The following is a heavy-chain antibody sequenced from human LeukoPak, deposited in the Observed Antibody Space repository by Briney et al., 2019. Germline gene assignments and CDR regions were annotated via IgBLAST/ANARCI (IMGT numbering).Heavy chain of an antibody. J-gene: IGHJ4*02. D-gene: IGHD3-3*01. V-gene: IGHV7-4-1*02. CDR2: INPNTGNP. CDR1: GYTFTRNA. Sequence: ASVEVSCKASGYTFTRNALNWVRQAPGQGLDWMGWINPNTGNPTYAQGFTGRFVFSSDTSVSTAYLRITSLKAEDTAVYYCARTYYDFWSGYHKFDYWGQGTLVTVSS. CDR3: ARTYYDFWSGYHKFDY.